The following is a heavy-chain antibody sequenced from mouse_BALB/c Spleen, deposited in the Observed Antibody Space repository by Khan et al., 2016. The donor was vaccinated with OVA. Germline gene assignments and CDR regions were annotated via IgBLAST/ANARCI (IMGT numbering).Heavy chain of an antibody. CDR1: GFTFSTYG. D-gene: IGHD1-1*01. CDR2: VSTGGGYT. J-gene: IGHJ3*01. CDR3: ARLAYYYDSGGFDY. Sequence: EVQLVESGGDLVKPGGSLKLSCAASGFTFSTYGMSWVRQTPDKRLEWVATVSTGGGYTYYPDSVKGRFTISRDNAKNTLYLQMSSLKSEDTAMFYCARLAYYYDSGGFDYWGQGTLVTVSA. V-gene: IGHV5-6*01.